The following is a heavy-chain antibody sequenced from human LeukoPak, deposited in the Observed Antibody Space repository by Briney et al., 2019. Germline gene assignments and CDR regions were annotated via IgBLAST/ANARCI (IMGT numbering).Heavy chain of an antibody. CDR2: ITDSGMSS. Sequence: GGSLRLSCAASGFTFSNYAMTWVRQAPRKGLDWVSSITDSGMSSYYADSVKGRFTISRDNPRNTLYLQMHSLRSEDTAIYYCASYPFGVLRFLDWFSSPGGQGALVTVSS. CDR1: GFTFSNYA. J-gene: IGHJ4*02. D-gene: IGHD3-3*01. V-gene: IGHV3-23*01. CDR3: ASYPFGVLRFLDWFSSP.